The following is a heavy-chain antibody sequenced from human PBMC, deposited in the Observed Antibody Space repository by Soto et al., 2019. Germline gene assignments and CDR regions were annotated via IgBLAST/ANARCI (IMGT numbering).Heavy chain of an antibody. CDR2: IYQSGSA. CDR3: ARAFYGVDL. J-gene: IGHJ6*02. Sequence: SETLSLTCTVSGGSITSGGYSWSWIRQSPGQGLEWIGYIYQSGSAFYNPSLKTRATILVDRSKNQFSLNLTSVTAADAAVYYCARAFYGVDLWGQGTTVTAP. V-gene: IGHV4-30-2*06. CDR1: GGSITSGGYS.